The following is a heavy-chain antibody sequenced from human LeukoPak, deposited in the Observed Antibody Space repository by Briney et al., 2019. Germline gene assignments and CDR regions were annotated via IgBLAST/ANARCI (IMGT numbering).Heavy chain of an antibody. Sequence: GGSLRLSCAASRFTFSSYWMSWVRQAPGKGLEWVANIKQDGSEKYHVDSVKGRFTVSRDNAKNSLYLQMNSLRAEDTAVYYCAKDLGGWELLSRAFDIWGQGTMVTVSS. CDR3: AKDLGGWELLSRAFDI. J-gene: IGHJ3*02. D-gene: IGHD1-26*01. CDR1: RFTFSSYW. V-gene: IGHV3-7*03. CDR2: IKQDGSEK.